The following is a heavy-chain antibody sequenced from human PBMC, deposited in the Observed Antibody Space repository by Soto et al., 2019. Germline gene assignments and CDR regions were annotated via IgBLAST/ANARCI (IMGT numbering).Heavy chain of an antibody. V-gene: IGHV5-10-1*01. CDR1: GYSFAGYW. J-gene: IGHJ4*02. CDR2: IDPSDSQT. CDR3: ARQVYDSDTGPNFQYYFDS. Sequence: GESLKISCKGSGYSFAGYWITWVRQKPGKGLEWMGRIDPSDSQTYYSPSFRGHVTISATKSITTVFLQWSSLRASDTAMYYCARQVYDSDTGPNFQYYFDSWGQGTPVTVSS. D-gene: IGHD3-22*01.